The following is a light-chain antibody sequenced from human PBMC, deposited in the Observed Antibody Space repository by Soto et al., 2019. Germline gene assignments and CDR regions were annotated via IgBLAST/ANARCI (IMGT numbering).Light chain of an antibody. V-gene: IGKV1-39*01. CDR2: AAS. J-gene: IGKJ4*01. CDR1: QSVSNY. CDR3: QQSYSTPRLT. Sequence: DIQMTQSPSSMSASVGDRVTITCRSSQSVSNYLNWYQQKPGKAPKLLIYAASSLQSGVPSRFSGSGSGTDFTLIISSLQPEDFATYYCQQSYSTPRLTFGGGTKVDIK.